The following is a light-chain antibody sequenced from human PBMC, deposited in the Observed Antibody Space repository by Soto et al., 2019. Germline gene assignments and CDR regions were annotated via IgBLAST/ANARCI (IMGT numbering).Light chain of an antibody. CDR2: KAS. CDR3: QQYNSQWT. V-gene: IGKV1-5*03. CDR1: QNIVDW. J-gene: IGKJ1*01. Sequence: DIQMTQSPSTLSASVGDRVTFACRASQNIVDWLAWYQQKPGKAPKLLIYKASSLESGVPSRFSGSGSGTEFTLTISSLQPDDFATYYCQQYNSQWTFGQGTKVDIK.